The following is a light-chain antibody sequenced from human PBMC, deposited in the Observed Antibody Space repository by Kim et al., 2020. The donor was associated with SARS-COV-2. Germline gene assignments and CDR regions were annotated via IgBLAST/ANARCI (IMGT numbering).Light chain of an antibody. CDR3: CSYAGGDTWV. V-gene: IGLV2-11*03. CDR2: DVN. J-gene: IGLJ3*02. Sequence: QSVTISCTGTSSDVGAYSHVSWYQQHPGKAPKVMIYDVNQRPAGIPDRFSGSKSGNTASLTISGLQTEDETDYYCCSYAGGDTWVFGGGTKLTVL. CDR1: SSDVGAYSH.